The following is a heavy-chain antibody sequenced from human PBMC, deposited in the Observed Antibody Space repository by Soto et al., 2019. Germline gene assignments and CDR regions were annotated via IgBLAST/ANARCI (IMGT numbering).Heavy chain of an antibody. D-gene: IGHD4-17*01. CDR3: ARGNGDYGLTEYYYYMDV. Sequence: SETLSLTCTVSGGSISSYYWSWIRQPPGKGLEWIGYIYYSGSTNYNPSLKSRVTISVDTSKNQFSLKLSSVTAADTAVYYCARGNGDYGLTEYYYYMDVWGKGTTVTVSS. CDR2: IYYSGST. J-gene: IGHJ6*03. V-gene: IGHV4-59*01. CDR1: GGSISSYY.